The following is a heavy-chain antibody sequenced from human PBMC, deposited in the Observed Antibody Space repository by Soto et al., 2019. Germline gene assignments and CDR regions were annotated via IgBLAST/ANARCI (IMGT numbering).Heavy chain of an antibody. CDR1: GGSISSYY. CDR3: ARDPVGDPYGYFAY. V-gene: IGHV4-59*01. D-gene: IGHD2-21*02. CDR2: IYYSGST. J-gene: IGHJ4*02. Sequence: PSETLSLTCTVSGGSISSYYWSWIRQPPGKGLEWIGYIYYSGSTNYDPSLKSRVTISVDTSKNQFSLKLSSVTAADTAVYHCARDPVGDPYGYFAYWGQGTPVTVSS.